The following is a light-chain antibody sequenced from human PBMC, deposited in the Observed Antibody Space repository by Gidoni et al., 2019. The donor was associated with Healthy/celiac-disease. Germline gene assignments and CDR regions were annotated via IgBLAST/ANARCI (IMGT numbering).Light chain of an antibody. CDR3: QQSYSTPT. V-gene: IGKV1-39*01. CDR2: AAS. CDR1: QSISSY. J-gene: IGKJ2*01. Sequence: DSQMTQSPSSLSASVGDRVTITCRASQSISSYLNWYQQKPGKAPKLLINAASSLQSGVPSRFSGSGSGTDFTLTISSLQPEDFATYYCQQSYSTPTFGQGTKLEIK.